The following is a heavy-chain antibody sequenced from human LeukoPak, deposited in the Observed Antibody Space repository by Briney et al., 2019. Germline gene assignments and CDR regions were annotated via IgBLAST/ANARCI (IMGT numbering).Heavy chain of an antibody. Sequence: GGSLRLSCAASGFTFSSYGMHWVRQAPGKGLEWVAVISYDGSNKYYADSVKGRFTISRDNSKNTLYLQMNSLRAEDTAVYYCAKDRGIWTGLLDYWGQGTLVTVSS. D-gene: IGHD1-26*01. J-gene: IGHJ4*02. CDR1: GFTFSSYG. V-gene: IGHV3-30*18. CDR3: AKDRGIWTGLLDY. CDR2: ISYDGSNK.